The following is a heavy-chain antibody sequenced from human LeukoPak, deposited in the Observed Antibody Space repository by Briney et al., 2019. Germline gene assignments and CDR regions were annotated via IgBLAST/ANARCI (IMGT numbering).Heavy chain of an antibody. CDR3: AKVQDYGNYYYGMDV. D-gene: IGHD4-17*01. CDR1: GFTFSSYG. J-gene: IGHJ6*04. V-gene: IGHV3-30*18. CDR2: ISYDESNE. Sequence: GGSLRLSCPASGFTFSSYGMHWVRQAPGKGLEWVAVISYDESNEYYADSVKGRFTISRDNSNNTLYLQMNSLRAEDTAVYYCAKVQDYGNYYYGMDVWGKGATVTVSS.